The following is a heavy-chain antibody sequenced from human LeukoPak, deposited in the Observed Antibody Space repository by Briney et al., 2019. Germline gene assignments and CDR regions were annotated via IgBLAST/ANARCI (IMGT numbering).Heavy chain of an antibody. CDR3: ARGGLGVDAFDI. V-gene: IGHV1-2*06. CDR1: GYTFTGYY. D-gene: IGHD3-16*01. Sequence: EASVKVSCKASGYTFTGYYMHWVRQAPGQGLEWMGRINPNSGGTNYAQKFQGRVTMTRDTSISTAYMELSRLRSEDTAVYYCARGGLGVDAFDIWGQGTMVTVSS. CDR2: INPNSGGT. J-gene: IGHJ3*02.